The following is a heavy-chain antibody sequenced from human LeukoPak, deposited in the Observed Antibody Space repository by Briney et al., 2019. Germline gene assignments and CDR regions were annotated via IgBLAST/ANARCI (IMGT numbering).Heavy chain of an antibody. V-gene: IGHV3-33*01. CDR1: GFTFSSYG. CDR2: IWYDGSNK. J-gene: IGHJ3*02. Sequence: PGRSLRLSCAASGFTFSSYGMHWVRQAPGKGLEWVAVIWYDGSNKYYADSVKGRFTISRDNSKNKLYLQMNSLRAVDTAVYYCARQMTPDAFDIWGQGTMVTVSS. D-gene: IGHD2-15*01. CDR3: ARQMTPDAFDI.